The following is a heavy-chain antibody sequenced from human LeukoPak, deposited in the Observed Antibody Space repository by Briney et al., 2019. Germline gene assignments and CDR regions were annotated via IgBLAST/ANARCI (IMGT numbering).Heavy chain of an antibody. J-gene: IGHJ4*02. Sequence: GGSLRLSCAASGFTVSSNYMSWVRQAPGKGLEWVSVIYSGGSTYYADSVKGRFTISRDNAENSLYLQMNSLRAEDTAVYYCEANWGSTDYWGQGTLVTVSS. CDR3: EANWGSTDY. CDR1: GFTVSSNY. V-gene: IGHV3-53*01. D-gene: IGHD7-27*01. CDR2: IYSGGST.